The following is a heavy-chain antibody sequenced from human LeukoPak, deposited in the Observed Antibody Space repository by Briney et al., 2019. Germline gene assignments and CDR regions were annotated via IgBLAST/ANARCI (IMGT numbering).Heavy chain of an antibody. J-gene: IGHJ4*02. Sequence: GGSLRLSCAASGFTFSNYWMHWVRQAPGKGLVWVSRINSDGISTGYADSVKGRFTVSRDNAKKTLYLQMNSLRAEDTAVYYCARDVCNFDYWGQGTLVTVSS. V-gene: IGHV3-74*01. CDR3: ARDVCNFDY. CDR2: INSDGIST. D-gene: IGHD5/OR15-5a*01. CDR1: GFTFSNYW.